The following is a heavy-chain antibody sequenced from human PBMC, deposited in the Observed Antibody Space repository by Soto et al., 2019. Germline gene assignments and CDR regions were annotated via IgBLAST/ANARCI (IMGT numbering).Heavy chain of an antibody. V-gene: IGHV4-59*01. CDR2: IYYSGST. D-gene: IGHD4-17*01. CDR3: ARDDADYAFDY. Sequence: SETLSLTCTVSGGSISNYYWSWIRQPPGKGLEWIGYIYYSGSTNYNPSLKSRVNISVDTSRNQFFLKLSSVTAADTAVYYCARDDADYAFDYWGQGTLVTVSS. CDR1: GGSISNYY. J-gene: IGHJ4*02.